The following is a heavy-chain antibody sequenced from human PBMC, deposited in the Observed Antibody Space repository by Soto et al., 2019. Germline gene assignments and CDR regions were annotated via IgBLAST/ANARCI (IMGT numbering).Heavy chain of an antibody. Sequence: QVQLVQSGAEVKKPGASVKVSCKASGYTFTGYYMHWVRQAPGQGLEWMGWINPNSGGTNYAQKFQGWVTMTRDTSISTAYMERSRLRSDDTAVYYCARGNIAAADSYYFDYWGQGTLVTVSS. CDR1: GYTFTGYY. CDR2: INPNSGGT. CDR3: ARGNIAAADSYYFDY. J-gene: IGHJ4*02. V-gene: IGHV1-2*04. D-gene: IGHD6-13*01.